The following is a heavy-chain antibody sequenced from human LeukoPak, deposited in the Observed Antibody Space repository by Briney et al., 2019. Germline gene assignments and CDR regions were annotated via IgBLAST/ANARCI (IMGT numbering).Heavy chain of an antibody. CDR1: GFTVSSNY. J-gene: IGHJ4*02. V-gene: IGHV3-53*05. CDR2: ISSGGST. D-gene: IGHD5-24*01. CDR3: SRDRMATKSFDY. Sequence: GESLRLSCAASGFTVSSNYMSWVRQAPGKGLEWVSVISSGGSTYYADSVKGRFTISRDSSKNTLYLQMSSLRAEDTAVYYCSRDRMATKSFDYWGQGTLVTVSS.